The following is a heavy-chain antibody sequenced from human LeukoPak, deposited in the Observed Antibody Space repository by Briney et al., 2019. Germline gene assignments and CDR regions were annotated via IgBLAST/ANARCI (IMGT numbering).Heavy chain of an antibody. D-gene: IGHD2-15*01. V-gene: IGHV4-4*07. CDR1: GGSISSYY. Sequence: SETLSLTCTVSGGSISSYYWNWIRQPAGKGLEWIGRIYTSGSTNYNPSLKSRVTMSVDTSKNQFSLKLSSVTAADTAVYYCARGVYPGYCSGGSCYYYYGMDVWGQGTTVTVSS. J-gene: IGHJ6*02. CDR3: ARGVYPGYCSGGSCYYYYGMDV. CDR2: IYTSGST.